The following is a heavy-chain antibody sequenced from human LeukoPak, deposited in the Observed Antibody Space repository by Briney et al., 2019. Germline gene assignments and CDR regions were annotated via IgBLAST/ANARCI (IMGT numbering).Heavy chain of an antibody. CDR3: AKDRTMAADGTYFDY. V-gene: IGHV3-7*01. J-gene: IGHJ4*02. Sequence: GSLRLSCAASKFTFSNYRMTWVRQAPGKGLEWVANIRDDGGHKDYVDSVKGRFTISRDNSQNTLYLQMNSLRTEDTALYFCAKDRTMAADGTYFDYWGQGTLVTVSS. CDR2: IRDDGGHK. CDR1: KFTFSNYR. D-gene: IGHD6-13*01.